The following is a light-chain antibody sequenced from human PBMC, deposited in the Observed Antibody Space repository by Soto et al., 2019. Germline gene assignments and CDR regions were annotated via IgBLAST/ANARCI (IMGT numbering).Light chain of an antibody. Sequence: QSVLTQPPSISAAPGQRVTISCSGSSSNIGSNSVSWYQQFPGTAPKLLIYEHNKRPSGIPDRFSGSQSGTSATLGITGLQTGDEADYYCGTWDTSLSVVVFGGGTQLTVL. V-gene: IGLV1-51*02. CDR1: SSNIGSNS. J-gene: IGLJ2*01. CDR2: EHN. CDR3: GTWDTSLSVVV.